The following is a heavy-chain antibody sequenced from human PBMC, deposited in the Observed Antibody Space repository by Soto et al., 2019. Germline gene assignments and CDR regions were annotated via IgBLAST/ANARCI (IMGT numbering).Heavy chain of an antibody. J-gene: IGHJ4*01. D-gene: IGHD4-17*01. CDR1: GGSISSSSYS. Sequence: LTCTVSGGSISSSSYSWGWIRQPPGKGLEWIGNIYYSGSTSYNPSLKSRVTISADTSKKQFSLKLSSVTAADTAVYYCASDRYGDYAFDYWGHGTLVTVS. CDR2: IYYSGST. CDR3: ASDRYGDYAFDY. V-gene: IGHV4-39*01.